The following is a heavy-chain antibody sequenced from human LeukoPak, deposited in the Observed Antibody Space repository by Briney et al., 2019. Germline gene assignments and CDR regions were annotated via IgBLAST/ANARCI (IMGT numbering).Heavy chain of an antibody. D-gene: IGHD1-7*01. Sequence: EASVKVSCKASGYTFTSYGISWVRQAPGQGLKWMGWISAYNGNTNYAKKLQGRVTMTTDTSTSTAYMELRSLRSEDTAVYYCASTRGITGTTDFDYWGQGTLVTVSS. V-gene: IGHV1-18*01. CDR2: ISAYNGNT. CDR3: ASTRGITGTTDFDY. CDR1: GYTFTSYG. J-gene: IGHJ4*02.